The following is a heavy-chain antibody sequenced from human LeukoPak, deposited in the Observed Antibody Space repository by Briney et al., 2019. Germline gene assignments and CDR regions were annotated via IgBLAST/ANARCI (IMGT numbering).Heavy chain of an antibody. CDR2: IFHSGST. V-gene: IGHV4-31*03. CDR3: AREAVLRGNGGSYQGVVFDT. CDR1: GGSIRTNGYY. J-gene: IGHJ4*02. D-gene: IGHD5-18*01. Sequence: SETLSLTCTVSGGSIRTNGYYWTWIRQFPGRGLEWIGYIFHSGSTYFNPSLKSRISMSVDTSKNQFSLKLNSVTAADTAVYFCAREAVLRGNGGSYQGVVFDTWGQGTPVTVSS.